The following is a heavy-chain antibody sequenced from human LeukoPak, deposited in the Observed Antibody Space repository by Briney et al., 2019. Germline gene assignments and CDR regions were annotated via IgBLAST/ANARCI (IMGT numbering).Heavy chain of an antibody. CDR2: IYNSGST. V-gene: IGHV4-59*01. J-gene: IGHJ6*02. D-gene: IGHD6-13*01. Sequence: SETLSLTCTVTGGSISSYYWSWIRRPPGKGLEWIGYIYNSGSTNYNPSLKSRVTISVDTSKNQFSLKLSSVTAADTAVYYCARAAELWSSSWYGDYYYGMDVWGQGTTVTVSS. CDR1: GGSISSYY. CDR3: ARAAELWSSSWYGDYYYGMDV.